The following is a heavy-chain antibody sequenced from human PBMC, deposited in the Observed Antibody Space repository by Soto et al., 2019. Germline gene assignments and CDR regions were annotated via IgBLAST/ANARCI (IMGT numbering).Heavy chain of an antibody. CDR3: ARVILPDSRNILVVGQRTAHRFDP. Sequence: QVQLQESGPGLVKPSQTLSLTCTVSGGSISSVGYYWSWIRQHPGKGLEWIGNIYYRCSTYYNPSHKHRGTISVDTPKHKCCLKMSCVTAEDTAVYYCARVILPDSRNILVVGQRTAHRFDPWGQGTLVTVSS. J-gene: IGHJ5*02. CDR1: GGSISSVGYY. D-gene: IGHD2-21*01. CDR2: IYYRCST. V-gene: IGHV4-31*03.